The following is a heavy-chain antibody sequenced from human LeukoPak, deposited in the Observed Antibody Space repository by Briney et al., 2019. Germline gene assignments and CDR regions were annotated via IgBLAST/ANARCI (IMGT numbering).Heavy chain of an antibody. Sequence: GSLRLSCAASGFTVSSNYMSWVRQAPGKGLEWVSVIYSGGSTYYADSVKGRFTISRDNSKNTLYLQMNSLRAEDTAVYYCARGTTVTTSGVFDYWGQGTLVTVSS. V-gene: IGHV3-53*01. D-gene: IGHD4-17*01. CDR2: IYSGGST. J-gene: IGHJ4*02. CDR1: GFTVSSNY. CDR3: ARGTTVTTSGVFDY.